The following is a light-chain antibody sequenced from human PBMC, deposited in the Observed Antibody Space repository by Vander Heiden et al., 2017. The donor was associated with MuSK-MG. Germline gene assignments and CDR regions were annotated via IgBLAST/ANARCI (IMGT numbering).Light chain of an antibody. Sequence: SFDLTQPPSLSVSPGETTRIPCSGDGLPNQYGYWYQHKPGQDNLRIIVMDTERPSGIPERFACSTSETNDTSPLTVAQSEDEADDDCHYVARPGASGLFGGGTKLTVL. J-gene: IGLJ2*01. CDR3: HYVARPGASGL. V-gene: IGLV3-25*03. CDR2: MDT. CDR1: GLPNQY.